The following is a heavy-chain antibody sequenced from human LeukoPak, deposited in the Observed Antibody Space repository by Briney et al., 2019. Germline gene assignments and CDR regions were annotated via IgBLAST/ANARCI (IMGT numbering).Heavy chain of an antibody. J-gene: IGHJ4*02. CDR2: IYNDGSSA. CDR1: GFTFSDHW. D-gene: IGHD2-2*01. Sequence: GGSLRLSCAASGFTFSDHWIHWVRQVPGEGLVWVGVIYNDGSSATYADSVKGRFTVSRDNAKNTLYLQMNSLRAEDTAVYYCARGGPSTGVDYWGQGTLVTVSS. CDR3: ARGGPSTGVDY. V-gene: IGHV3-74*01.